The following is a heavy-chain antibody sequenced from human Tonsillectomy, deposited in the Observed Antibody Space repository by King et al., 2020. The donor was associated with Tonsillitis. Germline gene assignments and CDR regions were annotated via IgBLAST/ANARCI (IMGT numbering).Heavy chain of an antibody. CDR2: TIPIFGTA. CDR3: ADTSFQPRDAFDF. CDR1: GGTFSNYA. J-gene: IGHJ3*01. V-gene: IGHV1-69*01. D-gene: IGHD3-3*02. Sequence: VQLVESGAEVKKPGSSVKVSCKASGGTFSNYAITWVRQAPGQGLEWMGGTIPIFGTAHYAQKFQGRVTITADESTSTAYMELSSLRSEDTAVYYCADTSFQPRDAFDFWGQVTMVSVSS.